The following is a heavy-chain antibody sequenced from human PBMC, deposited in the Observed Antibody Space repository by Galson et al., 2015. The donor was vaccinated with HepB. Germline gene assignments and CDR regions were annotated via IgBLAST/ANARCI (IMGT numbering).Heavy chain of an antibody. V-gene: IGHV4-34*01. CDR1: GGSFSGYY. CDR3: MGAAAGKDY. J-gene: IGHJ4*02. Sequence: SETLSLTCAVYGGSFSGYYWSWIRQPPGKGLEWIGEINHSGSTNYNPSLKSRVTISVDTSKNQFSLKLSSVTAADTAVYYCMGAAAGKDYWGQGTLVTVSS. CDR2: INHSGST. D-gene: IGHD6-13*01.